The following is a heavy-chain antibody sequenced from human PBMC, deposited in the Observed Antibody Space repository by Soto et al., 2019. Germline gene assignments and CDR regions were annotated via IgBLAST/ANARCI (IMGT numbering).Heavy chain of an antibody. D-gene: IGHD2-15*01. V-gene: IGHV1-18*04. CDR3: ARDLGYCSGGSCRNWFDP. J-gene: IGHJ5*02. CDR1: GYTFTSYG. Sequence: ASVKVSCKASGYTFTSYGISWVRQAPGQGLEWMGWISAYNGNTNYAQKLQGRVTMTTDTSTSTAYMELRSLRSDDTAVYYCARDLGYCSGGSCRNWFDPWGQGILVTVSS. CDR2: ISAYNGNT.